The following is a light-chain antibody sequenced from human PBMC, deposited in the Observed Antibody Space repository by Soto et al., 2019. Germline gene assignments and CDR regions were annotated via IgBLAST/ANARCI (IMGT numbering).Light chain of an antibody. CDR1: QSVTSTY. CDR3: QQYGRSPYT. CDR2: GAS. Sequence: EIVLTQSPGTLSLSPGERATLSCRASQSVTSTYFAWYQQKPGQAPRLLIYGASSRATGIPERFSGSGSGTDFTLTISRLEPEDFEVYYCQQYGRSPYTFGQGTKLEIK. V-gene: IGKV3-20*01. J-gene: IGKJ2*01.